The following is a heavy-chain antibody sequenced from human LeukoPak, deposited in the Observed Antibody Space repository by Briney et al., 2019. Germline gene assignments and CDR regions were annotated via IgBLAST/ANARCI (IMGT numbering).Heavy chain of an antibody. D-gene: IGHD6-19*01. J-gene: IGHJ4*02. CDR1: GGSISTYY. CDR3: ARHARGFTKQWLAPYYFDY. CDR2: ISYTGNT. Sequence: SETLSLTCTVSGGSISTYYWTWIRQPPGKGLDWIGDISYTGNTNYNPSLKSRLTISVDTSKNQFSLKLSSVTAADTAVYYCARHARGFTKQWLAPYYFDYWGQGTLVTVSS. V-gene: IGHV4-59*01.